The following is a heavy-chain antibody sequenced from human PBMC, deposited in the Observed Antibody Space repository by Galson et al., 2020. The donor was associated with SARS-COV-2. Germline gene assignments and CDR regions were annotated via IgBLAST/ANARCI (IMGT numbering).Heavy chain of an antibody. D-gene: IGHD6-19*01. CDR3: ARGTRMPMADTSGFDS. Sequence: GESLKISCAASGFTFSDCSMNWVRQALGKGLEWVSSISSSSGHIYHADAVKGRFTISRDNTKNSLYLQMNSLRAEDTAVYYCARGTRMPMADTSGFDSWGQGTLVTVSS. CDR2: ISSSSGHI. J-gene: IGHJ4*02. V-gene: IGHV3-21*01. CDR1: GFTFSDCS.